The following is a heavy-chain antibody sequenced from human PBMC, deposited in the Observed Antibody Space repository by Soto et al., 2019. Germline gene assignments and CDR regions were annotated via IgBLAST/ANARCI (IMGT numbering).Heavy chain of an antibody. Sequence: QITLKESGPTLVKPTEPLTLTCTLSGFSINTGGVGVGWIRQPPGKAPEWLALLYWNDDEWYSPSLRYRLSVTNDTSKKQVVLTMTHMNPADTCTYYCAKRRALSNNLFFDRWGQRPLVTVSS. CDR1: GFSINTGGVG. J-gene: IGHJ4*02. CDR2: LYWNDDE. V-gene: IGHV2-5*01. CDR3: AKRRALSNNLFFDR. D-gene: IGHD4-4*01.